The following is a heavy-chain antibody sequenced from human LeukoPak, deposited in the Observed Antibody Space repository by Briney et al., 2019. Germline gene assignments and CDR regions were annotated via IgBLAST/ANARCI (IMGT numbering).Heavy chain of an antibody. Sequence: GGSLRLSCAASGFTVSSNYMSWVRQAPGKGLEWVSSVDYSGDSPYYADSVKGRFTISRDNSKNIPYLQLSSPRVEDTAVYYCTRNSGWYGITWGQGTLVAVSS. V-gene: IGHV3-66*01. J-gene: IGHJ4*02. CDR3: TRNSGWYGIT. CDR1: GFTVSSNY. CDR2: DYSGDSP. D-gene: IGHD6-19*01.